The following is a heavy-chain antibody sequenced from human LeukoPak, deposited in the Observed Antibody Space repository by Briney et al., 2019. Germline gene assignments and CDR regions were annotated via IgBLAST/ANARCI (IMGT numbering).Heavy chain of an antibody. CDR2: IYNTGST. CDR3: ARGLSSSSWYYN. CDR1: GFTVSSNY. V-gene: IGHV3-66*01. D-gene: IGHD6-13*01. Sequence: QAGGSLRLSCAASGFTVSSNYMTWVRQAPGKGLEWVSVIYNTGSTYYAESVKGRFTISRDNSKNTLYLQMNSLRAEDTAVYYCARGLSSSSWYYNWGQGTLVTVSS. J-gene: IGHJ4*02.